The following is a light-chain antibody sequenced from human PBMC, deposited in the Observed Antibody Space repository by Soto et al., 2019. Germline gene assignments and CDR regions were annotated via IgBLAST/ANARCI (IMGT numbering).Light chain of an antibody. CDR1: QSISSW. J-gene: IGKJ4*01. V-gene: IGKV1-5*03. CDR2: KAS. Sequence: DIQMTQSPSILSASVGDRVTITCRASQSISSWLAWYQQKPGKAPNLLIHKASHLESGVPSRFSGSGSGTEFTLTISSLQPGDFATYYCQQYHNWPPLTFGGGTKIEIK. CDR3: QQYHNWPPLT.